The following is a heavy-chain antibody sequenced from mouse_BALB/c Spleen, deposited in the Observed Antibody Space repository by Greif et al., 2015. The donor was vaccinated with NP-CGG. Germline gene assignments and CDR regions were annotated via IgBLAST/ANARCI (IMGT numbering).Heavy chain of an antibody. J-gene: IGHJ2*01. CDR1: GFTFSDYY. CDR2: ISDGGSYT. D-gene: IGHD2-14*01. Sequence: EVKLVESGGGLVKPGGPLKLSCATSGFTFSDYYMYWVRQTPEKRLEWVATISDGGSYTYYPDCVKGRFTISRDNAKNNLYLQMSSLKSEDTAMYYCARGEGTFDYWGQGTTLTVSS. CDR3: ARGEGTFDY. V-gene: IGHV5-4*02.